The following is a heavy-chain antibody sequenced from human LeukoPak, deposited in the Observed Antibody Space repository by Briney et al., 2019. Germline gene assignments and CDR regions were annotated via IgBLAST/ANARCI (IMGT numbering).Heavy chain of an antibody. Sequence: ASVKVSCKASGYTFTNYYMHWVRQAPGQGLEWMGLIRPSGGTSYAQKFQGRFTMTRDTSTCTVYMELSSLISEDTAVYYCTREPFAPFHKLFDYWGQGTLVTVSS. D-gene: IGHD2/OR15-2a*01. J-gene: IGHJ4*02. V-gene: IGHV1-46*01. CDR3: TREPFAPFHKLFDY. CDR2: IRPSGGT. CDR1: GYTFTNYY.